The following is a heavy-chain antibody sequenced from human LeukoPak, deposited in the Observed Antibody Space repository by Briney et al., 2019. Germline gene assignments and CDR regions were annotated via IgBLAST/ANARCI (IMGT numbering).Heavy chain of an antibody. CDR2: INGDGSST. J-gene: IGHJ4*02. V-gene: IGHV3-74*01. Sequence: GGSLRLSCAASGFTFSSYWMHWVRQAPGKGLVWVSRINGDGSSTKYVDSVKGRFTISRDNAKNTLYLQMNSLRAEDTAVYYCARGASARQDYWGQGTLVTVSS. D-gene: IGHD2-2*01. CDR3: ARGASARQDY. CDR1: GFTFSSYW.